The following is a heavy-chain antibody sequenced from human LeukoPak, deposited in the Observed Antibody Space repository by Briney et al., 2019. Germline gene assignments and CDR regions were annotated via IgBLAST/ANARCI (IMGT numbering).Heavy chain of an antibody. CDR1: RFTFSNAW. Sequence: GGSLRLSCAASRFTFSNAWMSWVRQAPGKGLEWVGRIKSKTDGGTTDYAAPVKGRFTISRDDSKNTLYLQMNSLKTEDTAVYYCTGGSSGWYYYYYGMDVWGQGTTVTVSS. CDR3: TGGSSGWYYYYYGMDV. D-gene: IGHD6-19*01. V-gene: IGHV3-15*01. CDR2: IKSKTDGGTT. J-gene: IGHJ6*02.